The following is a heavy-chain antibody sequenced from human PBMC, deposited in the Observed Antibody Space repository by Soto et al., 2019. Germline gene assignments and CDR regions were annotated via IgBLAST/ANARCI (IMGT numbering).Heavy chain of an antibody. J-gene: IGHJ5*02. CDR1: GGSISSGGYS. D-gene: IGHD2-15*01. CDR2: IYHSGST. Sequence: SEPLSLTCAVSGGSISSGGYSWSWIRQPPGKGLEWIGYIYHSGSTYYNPSLKSRVTISVDRSKNQFSLKLSSVTAADTAVYYCARGRHCSGGSCYSPLSSYWFDPWGQGTLVTVSS. CDR3: ARGRHCSGGSCYSPLSSYWFDP. V-gene: IGHV4-30-2*01.